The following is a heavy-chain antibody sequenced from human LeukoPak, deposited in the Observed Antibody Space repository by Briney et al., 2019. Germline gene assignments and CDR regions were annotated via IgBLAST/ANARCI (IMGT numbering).Heavy chain of an antibody. CDR3: ATIKRGSIYGYFDF. CDR1: GGSISSHY. D-gene: IGHD5-18*01. Sequence: PETLSLTCTVSGGSISSHYWSWIRQPPGKGLEWIAYLLDSVNTKDNPSLSSRLTLSADTSKNQFSLRLSSVTAADTAIYYCATIKRGSIYGYFDFWGQGIKVTVSS. J-gene: IGHJ4*02. V-gene: IGHV4-59*11. CDR2: LLDSVNT.